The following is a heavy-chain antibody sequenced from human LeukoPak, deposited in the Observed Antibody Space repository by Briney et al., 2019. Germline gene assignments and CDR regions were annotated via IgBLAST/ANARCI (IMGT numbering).Heavy chain of an antibody. CDR3: AREILANDCGGDCYDYYFDY. V-gene: IGHV4-30-4*08. CDR2: IYYSGST. CDR1: GGSFSGYY. Sequence: PSETLSLTCAVYGGSFSGYYWSWIRQPPGKGLEWIGYIYYSGSTYYNPSLKSRVTISVDTSKNQFSLKLSSVTAADTAVYYCAREILANDCGGDCYDYYFDYWGQGTLVTVSS. J-gene: IGHJ4*02. D-gene: IGHD2-21*02.